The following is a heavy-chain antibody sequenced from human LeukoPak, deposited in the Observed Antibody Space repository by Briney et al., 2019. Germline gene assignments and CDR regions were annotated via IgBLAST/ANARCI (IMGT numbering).Heavy chain of an antibody. Sequence: GGSLRLSCAASGLTFSSYAMSWVRQAPGKGLEWVSSVSGSGSNTYYADSVKGRFTISRDNSKNTLYLQMDSLRAEDTAVYYCARDRGDFFYSDYWGQGTLVSVSS. J-gene: IGHJ4*02. D-gene: IGHD3-10*01. CDR3: ARDRGDFFYSDY. CDR2: VSGSGSNT. CDR1: GLTFSSYA. V-gene: IGHV3-23*01.